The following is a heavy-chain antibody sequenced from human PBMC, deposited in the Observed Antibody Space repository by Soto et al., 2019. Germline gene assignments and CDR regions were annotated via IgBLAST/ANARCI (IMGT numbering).Heavy chain of an antibody. D-gene: IGHD5-12*01. J-gene: IGHJ6*02. V-gene: IGHV3-11*01. CDR1: GFTFSDYY. Sequence: PGGSLRLSCAASGFTFSDYYMSWIRPAPGKGLEWVSYISSSGSTIYYADSVKGRFTITRDNAKNSLYLQMNSLRAEDTAVYYCARVEMATIPWYYYYGMDVWGQGTTVTVSS. CDR3: ARVEMATIPWYYYYGMDV. CDR2: ISSSGSTI.